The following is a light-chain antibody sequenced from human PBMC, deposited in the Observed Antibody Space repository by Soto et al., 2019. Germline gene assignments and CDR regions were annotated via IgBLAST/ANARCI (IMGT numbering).Light chain of an antibody. J-gene: IGKJ5*01. CDR3: QQYENLPT. V-gene: IGKV1-33*01. CDR1: QNINNY. CDR2: DAS. Sequence: DIQMTQSPSSLSASVGDRVTITCQARQNINNYLNWYQQKPGRAPKLLTYDASNLEAGVPSRFRGSGSWTDFTFTISRRQPEDIATYYCQQYENLPTFGQGTRLEIK.